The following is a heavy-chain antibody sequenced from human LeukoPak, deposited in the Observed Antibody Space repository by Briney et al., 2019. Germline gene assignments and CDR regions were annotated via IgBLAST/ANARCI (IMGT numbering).Heavy chain of an antibody. J-gene: IGHJ5*02. Sequence: SETLSLTCTVSGASISSYYWSWIRQPPGKGLEWIGYIHYSGSTNYNPSLKSRVTISVDTSKNQFSLKLSSVTAADTAVYYCARVLYCSGGSRRLDPWGQGTLVTVSS. D-gene: IGHD2-15*01. CDR3: ARVLYCSGGSRRLDP. CDR1: GASISSYY. V-gene: IGHV4-59*01. CDR2: IHYSGST.